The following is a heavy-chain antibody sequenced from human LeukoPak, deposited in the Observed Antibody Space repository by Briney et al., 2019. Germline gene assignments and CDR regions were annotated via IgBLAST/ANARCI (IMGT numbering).Heavy chain of an antibody. CDR2: MYSDGST. V-gene: IGHV3-53*01. Sequence: QTGGSLRLSCAASGFTVSSNYMTWVRQAPGKGLEWVSVMYSDGSTYYADSVKGRFTISRDNSKNTLYLQMNSLRAEDTAAYYCARGRYSRFTYDYWGQGTLVTVSS. J-gene: IGHJ4*02. D-gene: IGHD3-22*01. CDR3: ARGRYSRFTYDY. CDR1: GFTVSSNY.